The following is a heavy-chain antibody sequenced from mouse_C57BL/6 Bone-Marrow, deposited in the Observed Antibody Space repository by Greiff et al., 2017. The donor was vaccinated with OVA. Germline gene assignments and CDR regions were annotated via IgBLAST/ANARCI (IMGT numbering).Heavy chain of an antibody. Sequence: QVQLQQSGAELVRPGASVTLSCKASGYTFTDYEMHWVKQTPVHGLEWIGAIDPETGGTAYNQKFKGKAILTADKSSSTAYMELLSLPSSDSSVYYCTRWYYGSLLFAYWRQGTLVTVSA. CDR1: GYTFTDYE. CDR2: IDPETGGT. CDR3: TRWYYGSLLFAY. V-gene: IGHV1-15*01. J-gene: IGHJ3*01. D-gene: IGHD1-1*01.